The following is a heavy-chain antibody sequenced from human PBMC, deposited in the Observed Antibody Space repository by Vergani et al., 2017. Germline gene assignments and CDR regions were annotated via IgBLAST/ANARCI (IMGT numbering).Heavy chain of an antibody. V-gene: IGHV3-53*04. Sequence: EVQLVESGGGLVQPGGSLRLSCAASGFTVSSNYMSWVRQAPGKGLDWVSVIYSGGSTYYADSVKGRFTISRHNSKNTLYLQMNILRAEDTAVYYCARERVDIGATTTYYYYYDGMDVWGQGTTVTVSS. D-gene: IGHD5-12*01. CDR2: IYSGGST. J-gene: IGHJ6*02. CDR1: GFTVSSNY. CDR3: ARERVDIGATTTYYYYYDGMDV.